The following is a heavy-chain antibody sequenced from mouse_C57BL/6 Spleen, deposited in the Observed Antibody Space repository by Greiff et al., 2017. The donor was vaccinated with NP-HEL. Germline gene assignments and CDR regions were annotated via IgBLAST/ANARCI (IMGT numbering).Heavy chain of an antibody. CDR3: ARDRLTGTLDC. J-gene: IGHJ2*01. V-gene: IGHV5-4*01. CDR2: ISDGGSYT. Sequence: EVNVVESGGGLVKPGGSLKLSCAASGFTFSSYAMSWVRQTPEKRLEWVATISDGGSYTYYPDNVKGRFTISRDTAKNNLYLQMSHLKSEDTAMYYCARDRLTGTLDCWGQGTTLTVSS. CDR1: GFTFSSYA. D-gene: IGHD4-1*01.